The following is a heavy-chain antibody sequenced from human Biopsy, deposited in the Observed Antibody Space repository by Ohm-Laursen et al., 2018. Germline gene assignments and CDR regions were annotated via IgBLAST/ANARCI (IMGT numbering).Heavy chain of an antibody. CDR3: VRDGSGGHDFGAGWFDP. D-gene: IGHD5-12*01. J-gene: IGHJ5*02. Sequence: GASVKVSCKASGYTLTGHAMHWVRQAPGDGLEWIGLINPNTGATTYAQKFQGRVTMTRDTSISIAYMELSRLRSDDTAVYYCVRDGSGGHDFGAGWFDPWGQGTLVTVSS. V-gene: IGHV1-2*02. CDR1: GYTLTGHA. CDR2: INPNTGAT.